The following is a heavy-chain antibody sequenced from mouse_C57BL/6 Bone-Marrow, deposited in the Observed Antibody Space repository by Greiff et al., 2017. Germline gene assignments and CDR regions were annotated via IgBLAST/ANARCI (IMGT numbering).Heavy chain of an antibody. CDR1: GYTFTSYG. D-gene: IGHD2-5*01. CDR2: IYPRSGNT. J-gene: IGHJ3*01. Sequence: QVQLQQSGAELARPGASVKLSCKASGYTFTSYGISWVKQRPVQGLEWIGEIYPRSGNTYYNEKFKGKATLTADKSSSTAYMELRSLTSEDSAVYFCARSGSYYSNYLAWFAYWGQGTLVTVSA. V-gene: IGHV1-81*01. CDR3: ARSGSYYSNYLAWFAY.